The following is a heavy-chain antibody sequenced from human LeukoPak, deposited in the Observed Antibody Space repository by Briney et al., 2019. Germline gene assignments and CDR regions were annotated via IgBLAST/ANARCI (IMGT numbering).Heavy chain of an antibody. CDR2: TSYSGST. V-gene: IGHV4-59*01. CDR1: GGSITGYY. D-gene: IGHD1-26*01. J-gene: IGHJ4*02. CDR3: ARDRVGPEGSFDY. Sequence: PSETLSLTCTVSGGSITGYYWSWIRQPPGKGLEWIGYTSYSGSTNSNPSLKSRVTMSVDTSKNQFSLKLSSVTAADTAVYYCARDRVGPEGSFDYWGQGTLVTVSS.